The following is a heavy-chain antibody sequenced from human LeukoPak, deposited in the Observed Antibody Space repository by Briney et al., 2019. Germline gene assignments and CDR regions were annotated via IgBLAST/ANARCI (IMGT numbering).Heavy chain of an antibody. J-gene: IGHJ4*02. CDR1: GYSFTSHY. D-gene: IGHD3-22*01. V-gene: IGHV1-46*01. CDR3: ARAPYYYDSSGYSWAGYFDY. CDR2: INPSGTYT. Sequence: ASVKVSCKASGYSFTSHYMHWVRQAPGQGFEWLGLINPSGTYTLYAQKFQGRVTMTRDMSTSTVYMELSSLRSEDTAVYYCARAPYYYDSSGYSWAGYFDYWGQGTLVTVSS.